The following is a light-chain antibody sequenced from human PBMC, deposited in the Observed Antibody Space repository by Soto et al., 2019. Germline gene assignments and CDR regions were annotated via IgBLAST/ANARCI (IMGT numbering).Light chain of an antibody. J-gene: IGLJ3*02. CDR3: RAYSVTNTLGV. CDR2: EVA. V-gene: IGLV2-14*01. CDR1: DSDIGDNNY. Sequence: QSALTQPASVSGSPGQSITISCTGTDSDIGDNNYVSWYQQYPGRAPKLMIYEVANRPSGVSDRFSGSKSGNTASLTILGLQAEDEADYYCRAYSVTNTLGVFGGGTQLTVL.